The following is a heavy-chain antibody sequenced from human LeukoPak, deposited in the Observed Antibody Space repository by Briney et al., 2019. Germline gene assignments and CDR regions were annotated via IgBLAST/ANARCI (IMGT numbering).Heavy chain of an antibody. J-gene: IGHJ4*02. CDR3: ARLPGISVTGKAIDC. CDR2: MYYSGST. Sequence: PSETLSLTCTVSGGSISNYYWSWIRQPPGKGLEWIGYMYYSGSTNYNPSLKSRVTISVDTSNNQFSLKLSSVTAADTAVYYCARLPGISVTGKAIDCWGQGTLVTVSS. D-gene: IGHD6-19*01. V-gene: IGHV4-59*01. CDR1: GGSISNYY.